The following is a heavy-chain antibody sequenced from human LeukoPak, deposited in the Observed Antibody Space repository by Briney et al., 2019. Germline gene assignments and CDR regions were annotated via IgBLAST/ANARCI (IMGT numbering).Heavy chain of an antibody. V-gene: IGHV4-34*01. J-gene: IGHJ6*03. D-gene: IGHD5-12*01. CDR3: ARGLRTSTWYYYMDV. CDR1: GGSFSGYY. CDR2: INHSGST. Sequence: SETLSLTCAVYGGSFSGYYWSWIRQPPGKGLEWIGEINHSGSTNYNPSLKSRVTISVDTSKNQFSLKLSSVTAADTAVYYCARGLRTSTWYYYMDVWGKGTTVTISS.